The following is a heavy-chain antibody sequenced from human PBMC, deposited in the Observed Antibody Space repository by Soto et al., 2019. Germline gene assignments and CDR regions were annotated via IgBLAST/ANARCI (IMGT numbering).Heavy chain of an antibody. V-gene: IGHV6-1*01. Sequence: PSQTLSLTCAISGDSVSSNSVAWNWIRQSPSRGLEWLGRTYYRSKWYNDYAVSVKSRITINPDTSKNQSSLQLNSVTPEDTAVYYCARTLAYCSSTSCYAPWFDSWGQGTLVTVSS. D-gene: IGHD2-2*01. CDR3: ARTLAYCSSTSCYAPWFDS. J-gene: IGHJ5*01. CDR2: TYYRSKWYN. CDR1: GDSVSSNSVA.